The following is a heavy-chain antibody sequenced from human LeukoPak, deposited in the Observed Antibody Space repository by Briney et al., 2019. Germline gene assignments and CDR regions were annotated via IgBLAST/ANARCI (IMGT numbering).Heavy chain of an antibody. V-gene: IGHV3-74*01. CDR2: INSDGRGT. CDR1: GFTFSSYW. J-gene: IGHJ4*02. D-gene: IGHD2-8*01. Sequence: GGSLRLSCAASGFTFSSYWMHWVRQAPGKGLVWVPLINSDGRGTKNADSVKGRFTISRDNAKNTLYLQMNSLRAGDTAVYYCARQFCTSTTCPNDYWGQGTLVTVSS. CDR3: ARQFCTSTTCPNDY.